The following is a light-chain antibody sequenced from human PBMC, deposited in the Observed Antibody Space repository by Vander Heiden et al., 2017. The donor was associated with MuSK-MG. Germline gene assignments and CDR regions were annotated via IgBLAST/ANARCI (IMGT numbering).Light chain of an antibody. CDR1: QSVTSH. J-gene: IGKJ2*01. Sequence: NVLTQSPATLSLSPGETAALSCRASQSVTSHLAWYQQKPGQAPRLIIYDASKRATGIQARFSASEYGTDLTLTISSIEPEDFAVYYCQERSSGPLVYTFGQGTKLEIK. V-gene: IGKV3-11*01. CDR3: QERSSGPLVYT. CDR2: DAS.